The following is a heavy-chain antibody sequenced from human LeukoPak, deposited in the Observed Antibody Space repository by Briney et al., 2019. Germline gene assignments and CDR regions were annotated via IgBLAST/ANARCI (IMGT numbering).Heavy chain of an antibody. CDR2: IKSKTDGGTT. Sequence: PGGSLRLSCAASGFTFSNAWMSWVRQAPGKGLEWVGRIKSKTDGGTTDYAALVKGRFTISRDDSKNTLYLQMNSLKTEDTTVYYCTTDLYYDYVWGSYRHFDYWGQRTLVTVSS. CDR1: GFTFSNAW. V-gene: IGHV3-15*01. D-gene: IGHD3-16*02. J-gene: IGHJ4*02. CDR3: TTDLYYDYVWGSYRHFDY.